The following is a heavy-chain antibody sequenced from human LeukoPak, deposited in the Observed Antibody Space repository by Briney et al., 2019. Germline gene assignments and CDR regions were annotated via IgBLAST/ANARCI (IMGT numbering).Heavy chain of an antibody. CDR2: FDPEPRKI. CDR3: AMVTRDILTGSTGAIDY. Sequence: GSAVNVSCKVSGYTRTEVSMHWVRQAPGKGLEWLGGFDPEPRKIIYAQKFRGRVTMTEDTSTDTAYMEVTSLRSEDTAVYYCAMVTRDILTGSTGAIDYWGQGTLVSVSS. J-gene: IGHJ4*02. V-gene: IGHV1-24*01. D-gene: IGHD3-9*01. CDR1: GYTRTEVS.